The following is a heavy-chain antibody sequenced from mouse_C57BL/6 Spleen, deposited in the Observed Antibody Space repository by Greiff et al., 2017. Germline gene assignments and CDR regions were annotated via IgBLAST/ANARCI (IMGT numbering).Heavy chain of an antibody. CDR2: IHPNSGST. V-gene: IGHV1-64*01. D-gene: IGHD1-1*01. CDR1: GYTFTSYW. J-gene: IGHJ1*03. Sequence: QVQLQQPGAELVKPGASVKLSCKASGYTFTSYWMHWVKQRPGQGLEWIGMIHPNSGSTNYNEKFKSKATLTVDKSSSTAYMQLSSLTSEDSAVYYCARAEEYYGSSYGYFDVWGTGTTVTVSS. CDR3: ARAEEYYGSSYGYFDV.